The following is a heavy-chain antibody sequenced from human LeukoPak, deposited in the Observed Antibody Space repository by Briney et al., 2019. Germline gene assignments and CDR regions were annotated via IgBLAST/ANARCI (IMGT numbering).Heavy chain of an antibody. D-gene: IGHD6-13*01. V-gene: IGHV1-24*01. J-gene: IGHJ4*02. CDR2: FDPEDGET. CDR3: ATDGLLYSSSWYGY. Sequence: ASVKVSCKASGYTFTGYYMHWVRQAPGKGLEWMGGFDPEDGETIYAQKFQGRVTMTEDTSTDTAYMELSSLRSEDTAVYYCATDGLLYSSSWYGYWGQGTLVTVSS. CDR1: GYTFTGYY.